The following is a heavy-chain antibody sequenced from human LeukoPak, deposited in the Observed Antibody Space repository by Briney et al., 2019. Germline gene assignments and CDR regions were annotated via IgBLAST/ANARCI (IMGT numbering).Heavy chain of an antibody. V-gene: IGHV3-30*03. CDR1: GFTFTTYG. Sequence: PGRSLRLSCAGSGFTFTTYGLHWVRQPPGKGLEWVAVISNDGGNRFYADSVKGRFTISRDNSENTVYLQMDSLRPEDTAVYDCAGKPYGSGTYYNNWFDPWGQGALVTVSS. CDR2: ISNDGGNR. D-gene: IGHD3-10*01. CDR3: AGKPYGSGTYYNNWFDP. J-gene: IGHJ5*02.